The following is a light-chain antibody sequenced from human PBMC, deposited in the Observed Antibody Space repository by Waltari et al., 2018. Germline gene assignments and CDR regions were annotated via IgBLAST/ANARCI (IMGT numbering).Light chain of an antibody. V-gene: IGKV2-24*01. CDR1: QSLVHRDGSTY. CDR3: MQSTHLPWT. Sequence: VMTQTPLSSPVTLGQPASLSCRSSQSLVHRDGSTYFSWLQQRPGQPPRLLIYKISNRFSGVPDRFSGSGAETDFTLTISRVEPEDVGIYYCMQSTHLPWTFGQGTKVEIK. CDR2: KIS. J-gene: IGKJ1*01.